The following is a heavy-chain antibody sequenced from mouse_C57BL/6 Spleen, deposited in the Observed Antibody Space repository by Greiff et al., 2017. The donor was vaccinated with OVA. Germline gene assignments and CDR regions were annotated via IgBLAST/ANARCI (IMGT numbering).Heavy chain of an antibody. V-gene: IGHV1-80*01. J-gene: IGHJ1*03. CDR3: ARIYDGYYGYFDV. Sequence: QVQLQQSGAELVKPGASVKISCKASGYAFSSYWMNWVKQRPGKGLEWIGQIYPGDGDTNYNGKVKGKATLTADNSSSTAYMQLSSLTSEDSAVYFCARIYDGYYGYFDVWGTGTTVTVSS. D-gene: IGHD2-3*01. CDR2: IYPGDGDT. CDR1: GYAFSSYW.